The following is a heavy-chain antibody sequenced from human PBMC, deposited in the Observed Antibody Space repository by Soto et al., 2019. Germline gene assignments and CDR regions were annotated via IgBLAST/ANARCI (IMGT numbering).Heavy chain of an antibody. Sequence: ASVKVSCKASGYTFTSYGVSWVRQAPGQGLEWVGWTSPYNGNTNYAHKLQGRVTLTTDTSTDTAYVEVRSLRSDDTAMYYCVRNAQWAFDIWGQGTMVTVSS. J-gene: IGHJ3*02. CDR2: TSPYNGNT. V-gene: IGHV1-18*01. CDR3: VRNAQWAFDI. D-gene: IGHD1-1*01. CDR1: GYTFTSYG.